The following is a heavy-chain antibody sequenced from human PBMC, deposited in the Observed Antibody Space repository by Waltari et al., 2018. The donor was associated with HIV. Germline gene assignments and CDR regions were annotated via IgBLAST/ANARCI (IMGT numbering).Heavy chain of an antibody. CDR2: ISGYNANT. CDR3: ARGLGGSYYYGVDV. CDR1: GYIFTNYV. Sequence: VHLVQSGAEVKMPGASVRVSRKTSGYIFTNYVLSWVRQAPGQGLEWLGWISGYNANTNYAQRLQGRVTLTTDTSTSTAYMELRSLRSDDTAVYYCARGLGGSYYYGVDVWGQGTTVTVS. V-gene: IGHV1-18*01. J-gene: IGHJ6*02.